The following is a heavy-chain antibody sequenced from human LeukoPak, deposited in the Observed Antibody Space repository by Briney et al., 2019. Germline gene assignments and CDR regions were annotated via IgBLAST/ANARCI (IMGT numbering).Heavy chain of an antibody. J-gene: IGHJ4*02. CDR1: GLTFRNSW. V-gene: IGHV3-7*05. D-gene: IGHD2-2*02. CDR3: AREFFRGYTFDY. Sequence: PGGSLRLSCAASGLTFRNSWMSWVRQAPGKGLEWVANINQDGSEKYYVDSVKGRFTISRDNAENSLYLQMNSLRAEDTAVYSCAREFFRGYTFDYWGQGTLVTVSS. CDR2: INQDGSEK.